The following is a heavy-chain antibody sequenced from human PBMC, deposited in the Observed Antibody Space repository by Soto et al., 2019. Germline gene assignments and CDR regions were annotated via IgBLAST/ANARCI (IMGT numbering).Heavy chain of an antibody. J-gene: IGHJ5*02. D-gene: IGHD5-12*01. CDR2: ISNDDI. V-gene: IGHV3-48*01. Sequence: GGSLRLSCAASGFTFSIYSMNWVRQTPGKGLEFVSYISNDDIYYADSVKGRFTVSRDNAKNSLYLQMNNLRAEDTAVYYCLSGNSPSSTWGQGTLVTVSS. CDR1: GFTFSIYS. CDR3: LSGNSPSST.